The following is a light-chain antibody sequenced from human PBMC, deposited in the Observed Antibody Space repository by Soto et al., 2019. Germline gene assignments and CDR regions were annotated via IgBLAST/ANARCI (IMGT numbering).Light chain of an antibody. V-gene: IGKV1-5*01. Sequence: DVRNTKSPSRRSAYVGDRVTITCRASQSVSSWLSCYQQKPAKAPKLLMYDATRLESGIPARFSGSGSVTEFTLTSCSLQPDDFAADFCQQYISDWTFGQGT. CDR2: DAT. CDR3: QQYISDWT. CDR1: QSVSSW. J-gene: IGKJ1*01.